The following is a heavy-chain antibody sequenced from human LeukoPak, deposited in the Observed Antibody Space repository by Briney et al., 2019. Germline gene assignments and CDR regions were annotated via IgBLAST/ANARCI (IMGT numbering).Heavy chain of an antibody. D-gene: IGHD3-22*01. CDR3: TTDWAITMIA. CDR2: IKSKTDGGTT. J-gene: IGHJ4*02. Sequence: GGSLRLSCVGSGFTFRSYWMNWVRQAPGKGLEWVGRIKSKTDGGTTDYAAPVKGRFTISRDDSKNTLYLQMNSLKTEDTAVYYCTTDWAITMIAWGQGTLVTVSS. CDR1: GFTFRSYW. V-gene: IGHV3-15*01.